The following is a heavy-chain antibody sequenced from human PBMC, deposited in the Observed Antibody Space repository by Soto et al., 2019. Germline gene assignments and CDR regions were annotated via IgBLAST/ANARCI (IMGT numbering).Heavy chain of an antibody. CDR2: ISYDGSNK. CDR3: ARAAFVETTRGWFDP. CDR1: GFTFSSYA. D-gene: IGHD4-4*01. Sequence: QVQLVESGGGVVQPGRSLRLSCAASGFTFSSYAMHWVRQAPGKGLEWVAVISYDGSNKYYADSVKGRFTISRDNSKNTLYLQMNSLRAEDTAVYYCARAAFVETTRGWFDPWGQGTLVTVSS. J-gene: IGHJ5*02. V-gene: IGHV3-30-3*01.